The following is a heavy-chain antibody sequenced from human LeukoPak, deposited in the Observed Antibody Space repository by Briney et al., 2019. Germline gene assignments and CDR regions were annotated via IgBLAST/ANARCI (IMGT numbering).Heavy chain of an antibody. CDR2: IRSNSRGI. CDR3: ARDGASIDDQYYGLDV. J-gene: IGHJ6*02. CDR1: GFTFNSYT. V-gene: IGHV3-21*06. Sequence: PGGSLRLSCAASGFTFNSYTMNWVRQAPGKGLESVSSIRSNSRGINYADSVKGRFTISRGNDKNTVFLEMNSLRAEDTAVYYCARDGASIDDQYYGLDVWGQGTTVTVSS. D-gene: IGHD1-1*01.